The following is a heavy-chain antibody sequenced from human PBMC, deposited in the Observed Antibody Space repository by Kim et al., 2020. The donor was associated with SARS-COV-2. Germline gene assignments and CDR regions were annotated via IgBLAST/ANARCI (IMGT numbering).Heavy chain of an antibody. CDR1: GFTFSSYW. Sequence: GGSLRLSCAASGFTFSSYWMSWVRQAPGKGLEWVANIKQDGSEKYYVDSVKGRFTISRDNAKNSLYLQMNSLRAEDTAVYYCARLKTYYDFWSGYYFDYWAQGTLVTVSS. CDR3: ARLKTYYDFWSGYYFDY. D-gene: IGHD3-3*01. CDR2: IKQDGSEK. J-gene: IGHJ4*02. V-gene: IGHV3-7*01.